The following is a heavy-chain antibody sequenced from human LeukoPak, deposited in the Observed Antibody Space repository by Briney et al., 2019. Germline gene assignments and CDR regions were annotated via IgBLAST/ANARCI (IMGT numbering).Heavy chain of an antibody. V-gene: IGHV4-4*07. CDR1: GDSVRDYS. CDR3: ASYSNFYFEY. Sequence: SDTLSLTCTVSGDSVRDYSWRWIRQPAGKGLEWIGRIYSNGNTIYNTSLKSRVTVSVDTSKNQLSLTLTSVTAADTAVYYCASYSNFYFEYWGQGTLVTVSS. D-gene: IGHD4-11*01. CDR2: IYSNGNT. J-gene: IGHJ4*02.